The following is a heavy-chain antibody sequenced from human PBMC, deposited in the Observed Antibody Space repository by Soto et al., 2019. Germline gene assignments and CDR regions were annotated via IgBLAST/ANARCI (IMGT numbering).Heavy chain of an antibody. CDR2: IIPILGIA. Sequence: SVKVSCKASGGTFSSYTISWVRQAPGQGLEWMGRIIPILGIANYAQKFQGRVTITADKSTSTAYMELSSLRSEDTAVYYCARVRSGWYINFDYWGQGTLVTVSS. D-gene: IGHD6-19*01. CDR1: GGTFSSYT. V-gene: IGHV1-69*02. J-gene: IGHJ4*02. CDR3: ARVRSGWYINFDY.